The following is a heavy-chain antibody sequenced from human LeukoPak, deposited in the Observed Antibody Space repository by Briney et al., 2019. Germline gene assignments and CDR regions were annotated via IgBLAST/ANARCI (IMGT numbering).Heavy chain of an antibody. CDR2: ISGSGGST. Sequence: GGSLRLSCAASGFTFSSYAMSWVRQAPGKGLEWVSAISGSGGSTYNADSVKGRFTISRDNSKNTLYLQMNSLRAEDTAVYYCVFSSYSGYDYTYYYGMDVWGQGATVTVSS. J-gene: IGHJ6*02. D-gene: IGHD5-12*01. CDR3: VFSSYSGYDYTYYYGMDV. CDR1: GFTFSSYA. V-gene: IGHV3-23*01.